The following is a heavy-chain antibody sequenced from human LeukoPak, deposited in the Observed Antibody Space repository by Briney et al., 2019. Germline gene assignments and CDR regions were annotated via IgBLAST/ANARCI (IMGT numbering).Heavy chain of an antibody. V-gene: IGHV3-74*01. CDR3: ARGRWGEAFDI. Sequence: PGGSLRLSCAASGFTFSTYWMHWVRQAPGKGLVWVSGIRSDGSSTIYADSVKGRFTISRDNAKNTLYLQMNSLGADDTAVYYCARGRWGEAFDIWGQGTMVTVSS. J-gene: IGHJ3*02. D-gene: IGHD4-23*01. CDR1: GFTFSTYW. CDR2: IRSDGSST.